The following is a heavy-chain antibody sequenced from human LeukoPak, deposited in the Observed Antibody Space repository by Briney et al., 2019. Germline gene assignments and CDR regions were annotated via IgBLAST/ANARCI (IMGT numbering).Heavy chain of an antibody. CDR1: GFTFSSYA. J-gene: IGHJ4*02. CDR3: ANNLGYSSVY. CDR2: ISGSGDST. V-gene: IGHV3-23*01. D-gene: IGHD6-19*01. Sequence: PGGSLRLPCAASGFTFSSYAMSWVRQAPGKGLEWVSAISGSGDSTNYADSVKGRFTIFRDNSKNMLYLQMNSLKAEDTAVYYCANNLGYSSVYWGQGTLVTVSS.